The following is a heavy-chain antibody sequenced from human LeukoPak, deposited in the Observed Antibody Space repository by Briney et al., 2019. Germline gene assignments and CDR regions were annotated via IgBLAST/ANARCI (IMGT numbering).Heavy chain of an antibody. CDR1: GGSISSYN. CDR2: ISNSGST. Sequence: PSETLSLTCTVSGGSISSYNWNWIRQPPGKGLEWIGYISNSGSTSYNPSLKSRVTISEDTSKNQFSLKLSSVTAADTAVYYCARRGYFDYWGQGTLVTVSS. V-gene: IGHV4-59*08. CDR3: ARRGYFDY. J-gene: IGHJ4*02. D-gene: IGHD5-12*01.